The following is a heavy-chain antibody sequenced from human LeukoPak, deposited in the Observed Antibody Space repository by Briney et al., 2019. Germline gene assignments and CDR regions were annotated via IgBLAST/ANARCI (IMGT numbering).Heavy chain of an antibody. V-gene: IGHV5-51*01. Sequence: GESLKISCKGSGYSFTSYWIGWVRQMPGKGLEWMGIIYPGDSDTRYSPSFQGQVTISADKSISTAYLQWSSLKASDTAMYYYARQRDQPLLYAAGWFDPWGQGTLVTVSS. D-gene: IGHD2-2*02. CDR1: GYSFTSYW. CDR2: IYPGDSDT. CDR3: ARQRDQPLLYAAGWFDP. J-gene: IGHJ5*02.